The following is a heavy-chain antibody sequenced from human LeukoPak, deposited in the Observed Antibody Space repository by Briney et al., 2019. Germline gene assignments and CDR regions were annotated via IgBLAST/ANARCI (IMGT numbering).Heavy chain of an antibody. Sequence: PSETLSLTCTVSGGSISSSSYYWGWLRQPPGKGLEWIGSIYYSGSTYYNPSLKSRVTISVDTSKNQFSLKLSSVTAADTAVYYCARLDYYYDSSGYYPGAFDIWGQGTMVTVSS. V-gene: IGHV4-39*01. CDR1: GGSISSSSYY. D-gene: IGHD3-22*01. CDR3: ARLDYYYDSSGYYPGAFDI. CDR2: IYYSGST. J-gene: IGHJ3*02.